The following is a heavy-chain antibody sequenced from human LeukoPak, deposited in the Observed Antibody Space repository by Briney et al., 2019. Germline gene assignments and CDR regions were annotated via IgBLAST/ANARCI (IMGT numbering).Heavy chain of an antibody. CDR2: IWYDGSNK. V-gene: IGHV3-33*01. Sequence: GGSLRLSCAASGFTFSNYGMHWVRQAPGSGLEWVALIWYDGSNKYYADSVKGRFTISRDNSKNTLYLQMNSLRAEDTAVYYCARNSYSSSWIDDYWGQGTLVTVSS. CDR1: GFTFSNYG. CDR3: ARNSYSSSWIDDY. D-gene: IGHD6-13*01. J-gene: IGHJ4*02.